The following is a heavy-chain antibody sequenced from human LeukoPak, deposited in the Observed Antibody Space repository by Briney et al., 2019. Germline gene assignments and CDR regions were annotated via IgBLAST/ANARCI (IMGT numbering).Heavy chain of an antibody. V-gene: IGHV4-59*01. Sequence: ASETLSLTCTVSGASISSYYWSWIRQPPGKGLGWIGYIYYSGDTNYNPSLKSRVTISIDTSKNQFSLKLSSVTAADTAVYYCARDQDYYGSGILDYWGQGTLVTVSS. CDR2: IYYSGDT. J-gene: IGHJ4*02. CDR1: GASISSYY. D-gene: IGHD3-10*01. CDR3: ARDQDYYGSGILDY.